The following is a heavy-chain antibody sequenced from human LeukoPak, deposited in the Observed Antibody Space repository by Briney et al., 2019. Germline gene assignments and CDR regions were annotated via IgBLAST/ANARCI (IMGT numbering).Heavy chain of an antibody. CDR3: ARGPPTDYYDSSGFYYVFDY. CDR2: INHSGST. V-gene: IGHV4-34*01. J-gene: IGHJ4*02. CDR1: GXSFSGYY. Sequence: KSSETLSLTWAVYGXSFSGYYRSWIRQPPGKGLEWIGEINHSGSTNYNPSLKSRVTISVDTSKNQFSLKLSSVTASDTAVYFCARGPPTDYYDSSGFYYVFDYWGQGTLVTVSS. D-gene: IGHD3-22*01.